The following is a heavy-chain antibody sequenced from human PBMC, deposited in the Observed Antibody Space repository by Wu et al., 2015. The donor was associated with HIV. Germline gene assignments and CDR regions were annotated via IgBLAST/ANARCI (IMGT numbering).Heavy chain of an antibody. Sequence: QVQLVQSGAEVKKPEASVKVSCKASGYTFTKYGISWVRQAPGQGLEWMGWISAYNANTNYTQKLQGRVTMSTDTSTTTAYMELRRLTSDDTAIYYCARAKXYYDSRGYYHDAFDIWGQGTMVTVSS. V-gene: IGHV1-18*01. CDR3: ARAKXYYDSRGYYHDAFDI. J-gene: IGHJ3*02. CDR1: GYTFTKYG. CDR2: ISAYNANT. D-gene: IGHD3-22*01.